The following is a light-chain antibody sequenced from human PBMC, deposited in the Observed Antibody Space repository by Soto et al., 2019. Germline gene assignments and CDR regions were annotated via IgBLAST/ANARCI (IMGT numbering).Light chain of an antibody. J-gene: IGKJ5*01. V-gene: IGKV3-15*01. CDR1: QSVSIN. CDR2: DTS. Sequence: EVVLTQSPATLSLSPGERPTLSCRASQSVSINLAWYQQKPGQAPRLLIYDTSTRATGIPARFSGSGSGTELTLIISSLQSEDFAVYYCQQYNKWPPITFGQGTRLEIK. CDR3: QQYNKWPPIT.